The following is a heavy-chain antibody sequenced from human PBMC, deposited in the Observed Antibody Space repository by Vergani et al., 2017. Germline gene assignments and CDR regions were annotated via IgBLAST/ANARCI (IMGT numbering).Heavy chain of an antibody. CDR3: GKTQGTVVGTWWFDH. Sequence: QVQLVESGGGVVQPGGSLRLSCSASGLTLSSYGVHWVRQAPGRGLESVTFTRPHEDGAFYSASVRGRFTVSIDNSKNTLYLEMNRLNVDDTAMYYCGKTQGTVVGTWWFDHWGQGTPVTVAS. V-gene: IGHV3-30*02. D-gene: IGHD1-7*01. J-gene: IGHJ5*02. CDR1: GLTLSSYG. CDR2: TRPHEDGA.